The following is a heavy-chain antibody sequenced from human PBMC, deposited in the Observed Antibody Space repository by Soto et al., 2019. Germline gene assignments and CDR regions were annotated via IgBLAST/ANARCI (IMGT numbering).Heavy chain of an antibody. CDR2: ISHIGSKM. D-gene: IGHD2-21*02. CDR3: VKNPAGTVVTTKYCQY. J-gene: IGHJ1*01. CDR1: GFTLSDYY. Sequence: QVQLVESGGDLVKPGGSLRLSCAASGFTLSDYYMSWMRQAPGKGLEWVAYISHIGSKMSNADSVKGRFTISRDNANNSLHLQMNVLRAEDTAVYYCVKNPAGTVVTTKYCQYWGQGTLVTVSS. V-gene: IGHV3-11*01.